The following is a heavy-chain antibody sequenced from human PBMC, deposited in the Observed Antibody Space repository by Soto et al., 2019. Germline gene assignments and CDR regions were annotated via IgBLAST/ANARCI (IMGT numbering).Heavy chain of an antibody. J-gene: IGHJ4*02. CDR3: ARGWFGELFFDY. D-gene: IGHD3-10*01. V-gene: IGHV4-30-2*01. CDR2: IYHSGST. CDR1: GGSISSGGYS. Sequence: PSETLSLTCAVSGGSISSGGYSGSWIRQPPGKGLEWIGYIYHSGSTYYNPSLKSRVTISVDRSKNQFSLKLSSVTAADTAVYYCARGWFGELFFDYWGQGTLVTVSS.